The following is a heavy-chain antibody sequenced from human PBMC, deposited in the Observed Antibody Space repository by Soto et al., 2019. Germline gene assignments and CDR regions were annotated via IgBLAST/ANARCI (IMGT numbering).Heavy chain of an antibody. CDR1: GFTFRGYC. CDR3: ARDRGYGDYDSAFDI. Sequence: LLLSYAACGFTFRGYCISWVGQAPWKGLEWVANIKQDGSEKYYVDSVKGRFTISRDNAKNSLYLQMNSLRAEDTAVFYCARDRGYGDYDSAFDIWGQGTMVTVSS. D-gene: IGHD4-17*01. J-gene: IGHJ3*02. CDR2: IKQDGSEK. V-gene: IGHV3-7*01.